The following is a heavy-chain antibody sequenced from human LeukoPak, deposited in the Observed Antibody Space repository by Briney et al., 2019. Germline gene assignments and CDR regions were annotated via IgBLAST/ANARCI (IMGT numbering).Heavy chain of an antibody. CDR2: IIPIFGTA. Sequence: SVTVSCKASGGTFSSYAISWVRQAPGQGLEWMGGIIPIFGTANYAQKFQGRVTITADESTSTAYMELSSLRSEDTAVYYCARGSVVVPAALDYWGQGTLVTVSS. V-gene: IGHV1-69*13. J-gene: IGHJ4*02. D-gene: IGHD2-2*01. CDR3: ARGSVVVPAALDY. CDR1: GGTFSSYA.